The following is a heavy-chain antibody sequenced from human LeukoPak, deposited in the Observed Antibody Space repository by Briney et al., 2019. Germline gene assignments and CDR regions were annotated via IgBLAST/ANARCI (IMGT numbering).Heavy chain of an antibody. Sequence: SETLSLTCAVYGGSFSGYYWSWIRQPPGKGLEWIGEINHSGSTNYNPSLKSRVTISVDTSKNQFSLKLSPVTAPHTAVYYCPRSASYYFDYWGQGTLVTVSS. CDR1: GGSFSGYY. CDR2: INHSGST. J-gene: IGHJ4*02. V-gene: IGHV4-34*01. CDR3: PRSASYYFDY.